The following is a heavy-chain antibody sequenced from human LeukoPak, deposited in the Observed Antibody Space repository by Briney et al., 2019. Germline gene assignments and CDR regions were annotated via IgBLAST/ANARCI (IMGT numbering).Heavy chain of an antibody. CDR2: IYYSGST. CDR1: GGSISSYS. CDR3: ARVAAKTVDY. V-gene: IGHV4-59*12. J-gene: IGHJ4*02. D-gene: IGHD2-15*01. Sequence: SETLSLTCTVSGGSISSYSWSWIRQPPGKGLEWIEYIYYSGSTYYNPSLKSRVTISVDTSKNQFSLKLSSVTAADTAVYYCARVAAKTVDYWGQGTLVTVSS.